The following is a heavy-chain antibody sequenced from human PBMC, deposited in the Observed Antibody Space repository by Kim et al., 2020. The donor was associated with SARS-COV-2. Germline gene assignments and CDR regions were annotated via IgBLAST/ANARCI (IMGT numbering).Heavy chain of an antibody. CDR1: GFTFSSYS. D-gene: IGHD3-22*01. V-gene: IGHV3-21*01. J-gene: IGHJ3*02. CDR3: ARAGRITMIVVVEGGVFDI. Sequence: GGSLRLSCAASGFTFSSYSMNWVRQAPGKGLEWVSSISSSSSYIYYADSVKGRFTISRDNAKNSLYLQMNSLRAEDTAVYYCARAGRITMIVVVEGGVFDIWGQGTMVTVSS. CDR2: ISSSSSYI.